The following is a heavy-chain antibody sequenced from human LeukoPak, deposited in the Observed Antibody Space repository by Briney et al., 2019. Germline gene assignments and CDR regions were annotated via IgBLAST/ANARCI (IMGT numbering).Heavy chain of an antibody. CDR3: ARERADAIGAFDS. Sequence: GGPLRLSCEASGFTFSSHSINWVRQAPGQGLEWVAVISSDGNSKHYGDSVRGRFTISRDNSKNTLWPQMSSLRAEDTALYYCARERADAIGAFDSWGQGTLVTVSS. J-gene: IGHJ4*02. CDR2: ISSDGNSK. D-gene: IGHD2-21*01. CDR1: GFTFSSHS. V-gene: IGHV3-30*04.